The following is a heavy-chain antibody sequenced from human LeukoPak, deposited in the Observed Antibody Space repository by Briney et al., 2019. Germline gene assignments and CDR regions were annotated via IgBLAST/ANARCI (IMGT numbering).Heavy chain of an antibody. CDR2: IIPIFGTA. CDR1: GGTFSSYA. D-gene: IGHD3-22*01. J-gene: IGHJ4*02. Sequence: GASVKVSCKASGGTFSSYAISWVRQAPGQGLEWMGGIIPIFGTANYAQKFQGRVTITADESTSTAYMELGSLRSEDTAVYYCARALTYYYDSSGYGADYWGQGTLVTVSS. CDR3: ARALTYYYDSSGYGADY. V-gene: IGHV1-69*13.